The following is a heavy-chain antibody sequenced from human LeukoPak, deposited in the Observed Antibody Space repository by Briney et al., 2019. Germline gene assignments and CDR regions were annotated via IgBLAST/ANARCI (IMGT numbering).Heavy chain of an antibody. D-gene: IGHD3-22*01. Sequence: SETLSLTCTVSGGSISSHYWSWIWLPAGKGLEWIGRIYTSGSTNSNPSLKSRVTMSVDTSKNQFSLMLSSVTAADTAVYYCVRGLYDSSTYRAFHIWGQGTMVTVSS. CDR3: VRGLYDSSTYRAFHI. V-gene: IGHV4-4*07. CDR2: IYTSGST. CDR1: GGSISSHY. J-gene: IGHJ3*02.